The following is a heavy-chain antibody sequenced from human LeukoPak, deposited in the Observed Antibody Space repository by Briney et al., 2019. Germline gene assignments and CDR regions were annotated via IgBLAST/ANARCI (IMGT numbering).Heavy chain of an antibody. V-gene: IGHV3-74*01. CDR3: AKSQRVYSSGWYGEDY. Sequence: GGSLRLSCAASGFTFSSYWMHWVRQAPGKGPVWVSRINNDGSGTTYADSVKGRFTISRDNSKNTLYLQMNSLRAEDTAVYYCAKSQRVYSSGWYGEDYWGQGTLVTVSS. D-gene: IGHD6-19*01. J-gene: IGHJ4*02. CDR1: GFTFSSYW. CDR2: INNDGSGT.